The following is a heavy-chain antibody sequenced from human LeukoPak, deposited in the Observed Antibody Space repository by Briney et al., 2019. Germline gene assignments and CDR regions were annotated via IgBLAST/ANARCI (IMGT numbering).Heavy chain of an antibody. CDR2: ISSSSSYI. CDR3: ARDQGGYQFDY. D-gene: IGHD5-12*01. V-gene: IGHV3-21*01. Sequence: GGSPRLSCAASGFTFSSYSMNWVRQAPGKGPEWVSSISSSSSYIYYADSVKGRFTISRDNAKNSLYLQMNSLRAEDTAVYYCARDQGGYQFDYWGQGTLVTVSS. J-gene: IGHJ4*02. CDR1: GFTFSSYS.